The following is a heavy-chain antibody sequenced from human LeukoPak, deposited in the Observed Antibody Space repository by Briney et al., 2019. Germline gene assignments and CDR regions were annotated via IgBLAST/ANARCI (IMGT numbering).Heavy chain of an antibody. Sequence: SETLSLACTVSGGSISSGDYYWSWIRQPPGKGLEWIGYIYYSGSTYYNPSLKSRVTISVDTSKNQFTLKLSSVTAADTAVYYCAREGIVVVIWGQGTMVTVSS. CDR3: AREGIVVVI. CDR1: GGSISSGDYY. V-gene: IGHV4-30-4*08. D-gene: IGHD2-2*01. J-gene: IGHJ3*02. CDR2: IYYSGST.